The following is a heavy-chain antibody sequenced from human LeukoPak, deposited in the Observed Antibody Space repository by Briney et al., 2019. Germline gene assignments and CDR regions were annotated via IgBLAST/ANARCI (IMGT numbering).Heavy chain of an antibody. CDR2: ISSSGSTI. V-gene: IGHV3-11*04. CDR1: GFTFSDYY. Sequence: AGGSLRLSCAASGFTFSDYYMSWIRQAPGKGLEWVSYISSSGSTIYYADSVKGRFTISRDNAKNSLYLQMNSLRAEDTAVYYCASGPNYSSSWYKASDYWGQGTLVTVSS. J-gene: IGHJ4*02. D-gene: IGHD6-13*01. CDR3: ASGPNYSSSWYKASDY.